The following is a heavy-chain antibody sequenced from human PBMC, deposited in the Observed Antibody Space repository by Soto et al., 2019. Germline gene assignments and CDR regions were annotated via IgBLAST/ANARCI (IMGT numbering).Heavy chain of an antibody. D-gene: IGHD3-3*01. CDR2: IYYSGST. Sequence: SETLSLTCTVSGGSISSYYWSWIRQPPGKGLEWIGYIYYSGSTNYNPSLQSRVTISVDTSKNQFSLKLSSVTAADTAVYYCARAKSNLRFLEWSIWAQLTLVT. J-gene: IGHJ4*02. CDR1: GGSISSYY. CDR3: ARAKSNLRFLEWSI. V-gene: IGHV4-59*01.